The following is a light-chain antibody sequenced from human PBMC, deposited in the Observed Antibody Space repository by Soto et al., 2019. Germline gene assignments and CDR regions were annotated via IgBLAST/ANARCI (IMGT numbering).Light chain of an antibody. J-gene: IGLJ2*01. CDR2: DTD. CDR3: LLTYIDVRQ. V-gene: IGLV7-46*01. CDR1: TGPVTSDHY. Sequence: QAVVTQEPSLTVSPGGTVTLTCGSSTGPVTSDHYPYWIQQKPGQAPRTLIYDTDNNHSWTPARFSGSLLGGKGALTLSDAQPEDEGDYSRLLTYIDVRQFGGGTKLTVL.